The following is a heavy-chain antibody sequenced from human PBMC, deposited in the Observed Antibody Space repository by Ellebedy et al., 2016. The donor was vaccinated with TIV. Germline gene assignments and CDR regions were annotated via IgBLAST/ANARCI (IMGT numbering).Heavy chain of an antibody. CDR3: ATSNPGEVYGSSWYYYYYGMDV. V-gene: IGHV5-51*01. D-gene: IGHD6-13*01. CDR2: IYPGDSDT. CDR1: GYSFTSYW. Sequence: GESLKISCKGSGYSFTSYWIGWVRQMPGKGLEWMGIIYPGDSDTRYSPSFQGQVTISADKSISTAYLQWSSLKASDTAMYYCATSNPGEVYGSSWYYYYYGMDVWGQGTTVTVSS. J-gene: IGHJ6*02.